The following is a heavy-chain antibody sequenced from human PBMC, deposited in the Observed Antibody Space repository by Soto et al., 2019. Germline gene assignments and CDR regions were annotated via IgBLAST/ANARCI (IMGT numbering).Heavy chain of an antibody. D-gene: IGHD1-26*01. Sequence: QVQLVQSGAEVKKPGSSVKVSCTASGGTFSSYSINWVRQAPGQGLQWMGEIIPIFGTANYAQKFQGRVTITADESTSTDYMELSSLRSADKAVYYCARDGGRHSGGIDYCGQGSLVTGSS. CDR3: ARDGGRHSGGIDY. CDR2: IIPIFGTA. CDR1: GGTFSSYS. V-gene: IGHV1-69*01. J-gene: IGHJ4*02.